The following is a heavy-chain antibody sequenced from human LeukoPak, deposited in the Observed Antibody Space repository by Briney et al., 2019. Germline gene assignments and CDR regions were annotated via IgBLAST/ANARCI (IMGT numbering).Heavy chain of an antibody. CDR3: ARDSLAAQGEYYFDY. CDR2: INPSGGST. J-gene: IGHJ4*02. CDR1: GYTFTSYY. Sequence: GASVKVSCKASGYTFTSYYMHWVRQAPGQGLEWMGIINPSGGSTCYAQKFQGRVTMTRDTSTSTVYMELSSLRSEDTAVYYCARDSLAAQGEYYFDYWGQGTLVTVSS. V-gene: IGHV1-46*01. D-gene: IGHD3-16*01.